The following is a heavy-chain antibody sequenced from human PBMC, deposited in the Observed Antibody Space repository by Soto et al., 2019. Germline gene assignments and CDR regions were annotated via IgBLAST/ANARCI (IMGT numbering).Heavy chain of an antibody. CDR3: AHRLVIAAAGPLGAFDI. CDR2: INIDGSGT. J-gene: IGHJ3*02. V-gene: IGHV3-74*03. Sequence: GGSLRLSCAASGFTFSNYWMHWVRQAPGKGLVWVSRINIDGSGTTYADSVKGRFTIPRDNARNTVFLEMKNLRAEDTATYYCAHRLVIAAAGPLGAFDIWGQGTMVTVSS. D-gene: IGHD6-13*01. CDR1: GFTFSNYW.